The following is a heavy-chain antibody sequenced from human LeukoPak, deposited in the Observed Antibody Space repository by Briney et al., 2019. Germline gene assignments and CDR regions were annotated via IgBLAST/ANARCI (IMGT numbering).Heavy chain of an antibody. CDR1: GGSVSSGSYY. CDR2: IYYREST. J-gene: IGHJ3*01. CDR3: ASDASGSTPAVFDF. Sequence: SETLSLTCTVSGGSVSSGSYYWNWIRQPPGKGLEWIGYIYYRESTNYNPSLKSRVTISVDTSKNQFSLNLISVTAADTAVYYCASDASGSTPAVFDFWGQGTMVTVSS. D-gene: IGHD1-26*01. V-gene: IGHV4-61*01.